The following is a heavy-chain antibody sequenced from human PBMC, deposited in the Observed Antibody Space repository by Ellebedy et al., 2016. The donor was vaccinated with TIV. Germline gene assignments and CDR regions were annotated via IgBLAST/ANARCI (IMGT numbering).Heavy chain of an antibody. CDR3: ARDQDYRFGELLLDY. CDR2: IKEDGSEE. CDR1: GFSFGVYG. D-gene: IGHD3-10*01. V-gene: IGHV3-7*01. Sequence: GESLKISCAASGFSFGVYGMVWVRQAPGKGLEWVANIKEDGSEEYYVDSVKGRFTISRDNAKNSLYLQMNSLRAEDTAVYYCARDQDYRFGELLLDYWGQGTLVTVSS. J-gene: IGHJ4*02.